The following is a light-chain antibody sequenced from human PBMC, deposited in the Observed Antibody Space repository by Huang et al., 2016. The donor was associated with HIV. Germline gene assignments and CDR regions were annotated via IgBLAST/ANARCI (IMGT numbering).Light chain of an antibody. CDR3: QQYNNWPIT. Sequence: EIVMTQPPATLSVSPGERATLPCGASQRVSNNLAWYQQKPGQAPRLLIYGASTRATGIPARFSGSGSGTEFTLTISSLQSEDIAVYYCQQYNNWPITFGQGTRLEIK. J-gene: IGKJ5*01. V-gene: IGKV3-15*01. CDR2: GAS. CDR1: QRVSNN.